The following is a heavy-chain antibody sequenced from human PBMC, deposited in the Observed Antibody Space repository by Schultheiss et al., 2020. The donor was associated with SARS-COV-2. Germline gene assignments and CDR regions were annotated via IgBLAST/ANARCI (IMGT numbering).Heavy chain of an antibody. CDR2: ISYDGSNK. J-gene: IGHJ3*01. CDR3: ARRGLYYDTLDV. CDR1: GFTFSSYA. V-gene: IGHV3-30*14. Sequence: GGSLRLSCAASGFTFSSYAMHWVRQAPGKGLEWVAVISYDGSNKYYADSVKGRFTISRDISKNTVHLQMNSLRPDDTAVYYCARRGLYYDTLDVWGQGTMVTVSS. D-gene: IGHD3-10*01.